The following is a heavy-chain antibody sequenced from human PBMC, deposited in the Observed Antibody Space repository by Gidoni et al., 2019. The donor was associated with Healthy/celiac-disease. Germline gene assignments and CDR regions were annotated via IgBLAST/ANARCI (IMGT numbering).Heavy chain of an antibody. CDR1: GGSISSSNW. CDR2: IYHSGST. D-gene: IGHD2-15*01. V-gene: IGHV4-4*02. J-gene: IGHJ5*02. CDR3: ARDIKRRVVGAKNGGWFDP. Sequence: QVHLQASGPGLVTPSGPLPLTCAVSGGSISSSNWWSCVRQPPGKALEWIGDIYHSGSTNYDPSLKSRVTISVDKSKNQFSLKLSSVTAADTAVYYCARDIKRRVVGAKNGGWFDPWGQGTLVTVSS.